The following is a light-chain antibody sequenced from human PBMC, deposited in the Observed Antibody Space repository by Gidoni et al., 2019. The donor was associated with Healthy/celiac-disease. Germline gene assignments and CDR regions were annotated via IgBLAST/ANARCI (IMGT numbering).Light chain of an antibody. Sequence: QSVLTQATSVSEAPRQRVTISCSGSSSNIGNNAVNWYQQLPGKAPKLLIYYDDLLPSGVSDRFSCSKSGTSASLAISGLQSEDEADYYCAAWEDSLNGYVVGTGTKVTVL. J-gene: IGLJ1*01. V-gene: IGLV1-36*01. CDR3: AAWEDSLNGYV. CDR1: SSNIGNNA. CDR2: YDD.